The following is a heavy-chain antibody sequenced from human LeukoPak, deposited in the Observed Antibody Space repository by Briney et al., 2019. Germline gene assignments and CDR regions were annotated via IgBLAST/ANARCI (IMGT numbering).Heavy chain of an antibody. CDR2: IYHSGST. CDR3: ARARSDAFDI. J-gene: IGHJ3*02. V-gene: IGHV4-39*07. CDR1: GGSISSSSYY. Sequence: PSETLSLTCTVSGGSISSSSYYWGWIRQPPGKGLEWIGSIYHSGSTYYNPSLKSRVTISVDTSKNQFSLKLSSVTAADTAVYYCARARSDAFDIWGQGTMVTVSS.